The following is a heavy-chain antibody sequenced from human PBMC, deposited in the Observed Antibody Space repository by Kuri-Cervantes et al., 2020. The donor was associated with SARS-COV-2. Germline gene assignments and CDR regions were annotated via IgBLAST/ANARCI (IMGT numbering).Heavy chain of an antibody. D-gene: IGHD1-26*01. J-gene: IGHJ4*02. CDR3: ATTFAFFMGATYDY. CDR1: GFTFSSYA. Sequence: GESLKISCAASGFTFSSYAMHWVRQAPGKGLEWVAVISYDGSNKYYADSVKGRFTISRDNSKNTLYLQMNSLRAEDTAVYYCATTFAFFMGATYDYWGQGTLVTVSS. CDR2: ISYDGSNK. V-gene: IGHV3-30-3*01.